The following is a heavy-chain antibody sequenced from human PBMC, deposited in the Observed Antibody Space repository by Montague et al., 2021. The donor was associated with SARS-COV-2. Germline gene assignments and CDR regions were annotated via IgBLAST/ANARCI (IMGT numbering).Heavy chain of an antibody. Sequence: SLRLSCAASGFTFSSCSMNWVRQAPGKGLEWVSSISSSSSYIYYADSVKGRFTISRDNAKNSLYLQMNSLRAEDTAVYYCARTYYYDSSGYSNWPYFDYWGQGTLVTVSS. J-gene: IGHJ4*02. D-gene: IGHD3-22*01. CDR2: ISSSSSYI. V-gene: IGHV3-21*01. CDR1: GFTFSSCS. CDR3: ARTYYYDSSGYSNWPYFDY.